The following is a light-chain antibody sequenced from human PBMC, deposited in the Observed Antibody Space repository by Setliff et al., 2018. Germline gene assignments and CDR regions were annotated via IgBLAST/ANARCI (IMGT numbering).Light chain of an antibody. CDR1: SSDVGGYNY. CDR2: DVS. V-gene: IGLV2-14*03. CDR3: SSYTSISTLVV. J-gene: IGLJ2*01. Sequence: QSALTQPASVSGSPGQSISISCTGTSSDVGGYNYVSWYQQHPGKAPKLLISDVSHRPSGVSNRFSGSKSGNTASLTISGLQAEDEADYYCSSYTSISTLVVFGGGTKGTVL.